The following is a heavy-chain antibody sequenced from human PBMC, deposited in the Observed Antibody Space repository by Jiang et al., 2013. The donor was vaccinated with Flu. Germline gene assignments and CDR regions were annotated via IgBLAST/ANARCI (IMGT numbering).Heavy chain of an antibody. D-gene: IGHD3-3*01. CDR1: GGSISSSNW. CDR2: IYHSGGT. J-gene: IGHJ4*02. V-gene: IGHV4-4*02. Sequence: GSGLVKPSGTLSLTCAVSGGSISSSNWWSWVRQPPGKGLEWIGEIYHSGGTNYNPSLKSRVTISVDKSKNQFSLKLSSVTAADTAVYYCVAEDYDFWGGTFDYWGQGTLVTVSS. CDR3: VAEDYDFWGGTFDY.